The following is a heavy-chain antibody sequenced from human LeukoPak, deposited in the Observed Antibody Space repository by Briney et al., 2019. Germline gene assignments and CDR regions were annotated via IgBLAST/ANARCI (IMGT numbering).Heavy chain of an antibody. J-gene: IGHJ4*02. CDR1: GYTFTSYG. CDR3: ATGYSYGYDY. Sequence: SVKVSCKASGYTFTSYGISWVRQAPGQGLEWMGRIIPILGIANYAQKFQGRVTITADKSTSTAYMELSSLRSEDTAVYYCATGYSYGYDYWGQGTLVTVSS. D-gene: IGHD5-18*01. CDR2: IIPILGIA. V-gene: IGHV1-69*04.